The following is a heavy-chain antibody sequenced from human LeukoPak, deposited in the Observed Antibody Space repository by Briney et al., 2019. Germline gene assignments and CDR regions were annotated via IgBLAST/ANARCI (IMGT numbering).Heavy chain of an antibody. Sequence: GGSLRLSCAASGFTFSRDSMNWVRQAPGKGLEWVAYINGGGSPIYYADSVKGRFTISRDNAKNSLYLQSLYLQMNSLRAEDTAVYYRARAHYSSFDYWGQGTLVTVSS. CDR1: GFTFSRDS. CDR3: ARAHYSSFDY. J-gene: IGHJ4*02. V-gene: IGHV3-48*04. CDR2: INGGGSPI. D-gene: IGHD6-13*01.